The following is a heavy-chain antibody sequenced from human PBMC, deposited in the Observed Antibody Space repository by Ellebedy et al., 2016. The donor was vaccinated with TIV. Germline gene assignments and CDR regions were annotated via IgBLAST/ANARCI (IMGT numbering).Heavy chain of an antibody. J-gene: IGHJ6*02. Sequence: GESLKIPCTAPGFTFGDYATSWFRQAPGKGLERVGFIRSKAYGGTTEYAASVKGRFTISRDDSKSIAYLQMNSLKTEDTAVYYCTRDRDDFWSGDVYYYYGMDVWGQGTTVTVSS. CDR3: TRDRDDFWSGDVYYYYGMDV. D-gene: IGHD3-3*01. CDR2: IRSKAYGGTT. V-gene: IGHV3-49*03. CDR1: GFTFGDYA.